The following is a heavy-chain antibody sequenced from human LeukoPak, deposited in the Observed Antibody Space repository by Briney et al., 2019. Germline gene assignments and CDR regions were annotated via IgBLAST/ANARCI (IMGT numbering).Heavy chain of an antibody. D-gene: IGHD1-1*01. CDR1: GYTFTSCD. CDR2: MNPNSGNT. Sequence: GASVKVSCKASGYTFTSCDINWVRQSTGQGLEWMGWMNPNSGNTGYAQKFQGRVTMTRNTSITTAYMELSSLRSEDTAMYYCARRPTGTHNYSMDVRGKGTTVTVSS. J-gene: IGHJ6*03. CDR3: ARRPTGTHNYSMDV. V-gene: IGHV1-8*01.